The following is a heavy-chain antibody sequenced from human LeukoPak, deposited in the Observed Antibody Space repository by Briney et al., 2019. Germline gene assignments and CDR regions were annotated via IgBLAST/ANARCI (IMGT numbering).Heavy chain of an antibody. V-gene: IGHV4-59*01. D-gene: IGHD1-26*01. CDR2: IYYSGST. CDR1: GGSINSYY. CDR3: ARLFHPALSGNYPFDY. Sequence: SETLPLTCTVSGGSINSYYWSWIRQPPGKGLEWIAYIYYSGSTSYNPSLKSRVTISVDTSKNQFSLKLNSVTAADTAMYYCARLFHPALSGNYPFDYWGQGTLVTVSS. J-gene: IGHJ4*02.